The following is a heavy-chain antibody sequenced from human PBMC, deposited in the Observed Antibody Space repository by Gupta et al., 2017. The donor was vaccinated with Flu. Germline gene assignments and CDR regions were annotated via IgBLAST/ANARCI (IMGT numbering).Heavy chain of an antibody. CDR1: GFIFSSCF. J-gene: IGHJ4*02. V-gene: IGHV3-30*18. CDR2: ISGDGRNK. D-gene: IGHD1-1*01. CDR3: AKDFDGHWTFDH. Sequence: VQLVESGGGVVQPGSSLKLSCAASGFIFSSCFIHWVRQAPGKGLEWVASISGDGRNKYYADSVKGRFTTSRDNPKNTVYLQMDSLRVEDTAAYYCAKDFDGHWTFDHWGQGTLVTISS.